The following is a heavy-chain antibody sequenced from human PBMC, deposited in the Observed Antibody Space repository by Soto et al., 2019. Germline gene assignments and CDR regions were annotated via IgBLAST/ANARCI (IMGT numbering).Heavy chain of an antibody. CDR1: GFAFSTYG. D-gene: IGHD1-26*01. J-gene: IGHJ4*02. V-gene: IGHV3-30*03. Sequence: QVQLVESGGGVVQPGRSLRLSCAASGFAFSTYGMHWVRQAPGKGLEWVAVTTSDGARINYADSVKGRFTISRDNSRTTLYLQMNSLRMDDTAGYYFARKNPGRESELPDYWGQGTLVTVSS. CDR2: TTSDGARI. CDR3: ARKNPGRESELPDY.